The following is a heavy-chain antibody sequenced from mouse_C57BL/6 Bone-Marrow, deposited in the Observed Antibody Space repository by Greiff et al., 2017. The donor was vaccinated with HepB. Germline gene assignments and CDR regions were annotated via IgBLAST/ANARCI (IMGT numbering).Heavy chain of an antibody. CDR2: ISSGGSYT. V-gene: IGHV5-6*01. CDR3: ARPQFITNYYAMDY. D-gene: IGHD1-1*01. CDR1: GFTFSSYG. J-gene: IGHJ4*01. Sequence: EVQGVESGGDLVKPGGSLKLSCAASGFTFSSYGMSWVRQTPDKRLEWVATISSGGSYTYYPDSVKGRFTISRDNAKNTLYLQMSSLKSEDTAMYYCARPQFITNYYAMDYWGQGTSVTVSS.